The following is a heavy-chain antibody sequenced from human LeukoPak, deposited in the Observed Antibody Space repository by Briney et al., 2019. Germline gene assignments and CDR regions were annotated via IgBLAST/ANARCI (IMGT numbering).Heavy chain of an antibody. V-gene: IGHV4-31*03. D-gene: IGHD6-6*01. Sequence: PSETLSLTCTVSGGSITSGGYYWSWIRHHPGKGLEWIGYIYYSGSTHYNPSLKSRVTISVDTSKNQFSLKLSSVTAADPAVYYCARRFYSSSSFDYWGQGTLVTVSS. CDR3: ARRFYSSSSFDY. CDR2: IYYSGST. CDR1: GGSITSGGYY. J-gene: IGHJ4*02.